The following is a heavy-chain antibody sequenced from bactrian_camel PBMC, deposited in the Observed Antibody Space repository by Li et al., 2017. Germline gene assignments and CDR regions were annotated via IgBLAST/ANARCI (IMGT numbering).Heavy chain of an antibody. V-gene: IGHV3S40*01. J-gene: IGHJ7*01. CDR1: GFTFSIYD. D-gene: IGHD6*01. CDR2: IHDSSNGETT. Sequence: VQLVESGGGLVQPGGSLRLSCAASGFTFSIYDMAWVRQAPGKGLEWVSSIHDSSNGETTYSADSVKGRFTISRDNAKRTLYLHLNSLKTEETAMYYCATEDYEASWYDYYGIHYWGKGTQVTVS.